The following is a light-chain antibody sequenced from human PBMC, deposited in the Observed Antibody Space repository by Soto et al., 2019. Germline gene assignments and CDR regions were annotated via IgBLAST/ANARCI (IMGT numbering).Light chain of an antibody. CDR3: QQRSNWPLT. CDR1: PRVSSY. J-gene: IGKJ4*01. Sequence: EIVLTQSPATLYLSPGERATLSCRASPRVSSYLAWYQQKPGQAPRLLIYDASNSATGIPARFSGSGSGTEFTLAISSREPEDFAVYYCQQRSNWPLTFGGGTKVEIK. CDR2: DAS. V-gene: IGKV3-11*01.